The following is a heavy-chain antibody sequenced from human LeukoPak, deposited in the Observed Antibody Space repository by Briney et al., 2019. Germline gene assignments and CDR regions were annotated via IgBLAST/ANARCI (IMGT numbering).Heavy chain of an antibody. Sequence: GGSLRLSCAASGFTFSSYGMHWVRQAPGKGLEWVAFIRYDGSNKYYADSVKGRFTISRDNSKNTLYLQMNSLRAEDTAVYYCAKVGEGCSSTSCSLDYYYYYMDVWGKGTTVTVSS. CDR3: AKVGEGCSSTSCSLDYYYYYMDV. V-gene: IGHV3-30*02. D-gene: IGHD2-2*01. J-gene: IGHJ6*03. CDR1: GFTFSSYG. CDR2: IRYDGSNK.